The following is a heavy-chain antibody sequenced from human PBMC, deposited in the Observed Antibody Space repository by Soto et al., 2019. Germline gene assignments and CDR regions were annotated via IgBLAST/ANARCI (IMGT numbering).Heavy chain of an antibody. CDR3: ARGREISFGYNWFDP. D-gene: IGHD3-3*01. Sequence: QVQLVQSGAEMRKPGASLQLSCQTSGYPFTSYHVHWVRQAPGQGLEWLGVINPTEGRTRYSQKFQDRVNMTMDTSTSTVYMELSSLRSEDTAIYFCARGREISFGYNWFDPWGQGTLVTVSS. V-gene: IGHV1-46*01. CDR2: INPTEGRT. CDR1: GYPFTSYH. J-gene: IGHJ5*02.